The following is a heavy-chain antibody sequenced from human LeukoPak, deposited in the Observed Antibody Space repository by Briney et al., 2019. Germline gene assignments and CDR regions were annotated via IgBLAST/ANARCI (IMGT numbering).Heavy chain of an antibody. Sequence: ASVKVSCKVSGYTFTDYYMHWVQQAPGKGLEWMGPVDPEDGETIYAEKFQGRVTITADTSTDTAYMELSSLRSEDTAVYYCAKLYCSSTSCYHFDIWGQGTMVTVSS. CDR1: GYTFTDYY. V-gene: IGHV1-69-2*01. CDR3: AKLYCSSTSCYHFDI. CDR2: VDPEDGET. D-gene: IGHD2-2*01. J-gene: IGHJ3*02.